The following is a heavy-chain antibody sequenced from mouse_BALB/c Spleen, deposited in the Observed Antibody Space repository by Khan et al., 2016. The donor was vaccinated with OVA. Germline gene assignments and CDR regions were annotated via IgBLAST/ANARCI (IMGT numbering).Heavy chain of an antibody. D-gene: IGHD1-1*02. V-gene: IGHV1-7*01. CDR3: ARRGRFGIFAY. J-gene: IGHJ3*01. Sequence: QVQLQQSGAEVAKPGASVKMSCKASGYTFTAYWIHWVKQRPGQGLEWIGYIDPSTSYTEYNQKFKDKATLTTDQSSSTAYMQLSSLTAEDSAVYYCARRGRFGIFAYWGQGTLVTVSA. CDR2: IDPSTSYT. CDR1: GYTFTAYW.